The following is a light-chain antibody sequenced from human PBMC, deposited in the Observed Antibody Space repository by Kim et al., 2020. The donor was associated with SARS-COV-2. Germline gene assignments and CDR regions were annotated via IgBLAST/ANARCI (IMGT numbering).Light chain of an antibody. J-gene: IGKJ2*01. CDR2: AVS. CDR3: LQDYTYPYT. V-gene: IGKV1-6*01. Sequence: AIQMTQSPSSLSASVGDRVIITCRASQVVRNDVGWYQQKPGKAPKLLIYAVSSLESGVPSRFSGSGSGTEFTLTISSLQPEDFATYYCLQDYTYPYTFGQGTKLEI. CDR1: QVVRND.